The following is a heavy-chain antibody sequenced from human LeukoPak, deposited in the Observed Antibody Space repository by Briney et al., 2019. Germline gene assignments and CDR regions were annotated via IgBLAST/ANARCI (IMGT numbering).Heavy chain of an antibody. Sequence: SETLSLTCAVYGGSCDGYYCSWIRQPPGKGLEWIGEIHPSGIFYYNSSLMSRVTISIDTSKSQFSLRLTSVTAADTGSYYCARGRDRSKAGDHWGQGSLVTVSS. CDR1: GGSCDGYY. CDR2: IHPSGIF. CDR3: ARGRDRSKAGDH. V-gene: IGHV4-34*01. J-gene: IGHJ4*02. D-gene: IGHD5-24*01.